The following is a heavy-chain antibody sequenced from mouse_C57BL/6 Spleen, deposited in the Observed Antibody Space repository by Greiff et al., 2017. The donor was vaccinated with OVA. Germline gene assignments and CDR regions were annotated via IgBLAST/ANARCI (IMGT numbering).Heavy chain of an antibody. CDR3: ARRPYGSSSGFAY. CDR1: GYTFTSYW. J-gene: IGHJ3*01. D-gene: IGHD1-1*01. V-gene: IGHV1-69*01. CDR2: IDPSDSYT. Sequence: QFQLQQPGSELVMPGASVKLSCKASGYTFTSYWMHWVKQMPGQGLEWIGEIDPSDSYTNYNQKFKGKSTLTVDKSSSTAYMQLSSLTSEDSAVYYCARRPYGSSSGFAYWGQGTLVTVSA.